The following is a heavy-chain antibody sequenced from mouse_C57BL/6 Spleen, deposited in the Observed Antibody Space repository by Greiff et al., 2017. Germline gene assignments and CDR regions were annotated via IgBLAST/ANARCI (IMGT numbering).Heavy chain of an antibody. V-gene: IGHV5-17*01. CDR3: ARPFYYGYDGGFAY. J-gene: IGHJ3*01. Sequence: EVNLVESGGGLVKPGGSLKLSCAASGFTFSDYGMHWVRQAPEKGLEWVAYISSGSSTIYYADTVKGRFTISRDNAKNTLFLQMTSLRSEDTAMYYCARPFYYGYDGGFAYWGQGTLVTVSA. CDR1: GFTFSDYG. CDR2: ISSGSSTI. D-gene: IGHD2-2*01.